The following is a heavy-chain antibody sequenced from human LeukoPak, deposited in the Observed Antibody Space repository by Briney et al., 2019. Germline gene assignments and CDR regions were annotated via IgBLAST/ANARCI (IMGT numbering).Heavy chain of an antibody. CDR2: INNVGSHI. CDR1: GFTLSSSA. CDR3: AREGYSSGRYQGFDY. Sequence: GGSLRLSCAASGFTLSSSAMNWVRQAPGKGLEWVSSINNVGSHIYYAGSVKGRFTISRDNAKNSLYLQMNSLRAEDTAVYYCAREGYSSGRYQGFDYWGQGALVTVSS. V-gene: IGHV3-21*01. D-gene: IGHD6-19*01. J-gene: IGHJ4*02.